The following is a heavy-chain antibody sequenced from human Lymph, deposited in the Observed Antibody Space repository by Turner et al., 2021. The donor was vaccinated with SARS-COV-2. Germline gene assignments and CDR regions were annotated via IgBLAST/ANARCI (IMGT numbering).Heavy chain of an antibody. CDR3: ARVWVRWWYFDL. J-gene: IGHJ2*01. Sequence: QVQLQQWGAGLLKPSETLSLTCAVHGGSFSGYYWSWIRQPPGKGLEWSGEINHTGSTNYNPSLKSRVTISVDTSKNQCSLKLSSVTAADTAVYYCARVWVRWWYFDLWGRGTLVTVSS. CDR1: GGSFSGYY. V-gene: IGHV4-34*01. D-gene: IGHD7-27*01. CDR2: INHTGST.